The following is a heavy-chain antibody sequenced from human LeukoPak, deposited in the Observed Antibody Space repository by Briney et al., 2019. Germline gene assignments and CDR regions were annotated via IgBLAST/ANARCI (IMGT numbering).Heavy chain of an antibody. Sequence: GGSLRLSCAASGFTFSSYAMSWVRQAPGKGLEWVSVISGSGGSTYYADSVKGRSTISRDSSKKMLYLQMNSLRAEDTAVYYCAKEGFARGKRYYFDYWGQGTLVTVSS. CDR2: ISGSGGST. V-gene: IGHV3-23*01. D-gene: IGHD3-10*01. CDR1: GFTFSSYA. CDR3: AKEGFARGKRYYFDY. J-gene: IGHJ4*02.